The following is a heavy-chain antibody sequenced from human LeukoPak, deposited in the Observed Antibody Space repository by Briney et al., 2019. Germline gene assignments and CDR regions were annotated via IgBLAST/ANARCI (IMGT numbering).Heavy chain of an antibody. V-gene: IGHV4-31*03. Sequence: SESLSLTCTVSGDSIGSGAYYWSWIRQFPGKGLEWIGYMYNRGNTYYNPSLKSRVTISVDRFKNQLSLRLTSVTAADTAVYYCARGGSTSHDNSRYSPWGQGKLVTVSS. CDR2: MYNRGNT. CDR1: GDSIGSGAYY. D-gene: IGHD3-22*01. J-gene: IGHJ4*02. CDR3: ARGGSTSHDNSRYSP.